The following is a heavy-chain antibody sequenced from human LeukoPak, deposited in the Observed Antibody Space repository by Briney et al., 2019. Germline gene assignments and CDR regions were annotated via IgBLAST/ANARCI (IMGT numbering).Heavy chain of an antibody. J-gene: IGHJ3*02. V-gene: IGHV3-21*01. CDR3: ARDVERYSWAAFDI. CDR1: GFTFSSYS. CDR2: ISSSSSYI. D-gene: IGHD3-9*01. Sequence: PGGSLRLSCAASGFTFSSYSMNWVRQAPGKGLEWVSPISSSSSYIYYADSVKGRFTISRDNAKNSLYLQMNSLRAEDTAVYYCARDVERYSWAAFDIWGQGTMVTVSS.